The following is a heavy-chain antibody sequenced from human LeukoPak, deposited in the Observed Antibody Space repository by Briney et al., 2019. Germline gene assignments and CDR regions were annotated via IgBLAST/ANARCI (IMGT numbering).Heavy chain of an antibody. D-gene: IGHD4-11*01. CDR3: ARRATVTTNLDY. CDR2: INHSGST. V-gene: IGHV4-34*01. J-gene: IGHJ4*02. Sequence: SETLSLTCTVSGGSISSYYWSWIRQPPGKGLEWIGEINHSGSTNYNPSLKSRVTISVDTSKNQFSLKLSSVTAADTAVYYCARRATVTTNLDYWGQGTLVTVSS. CDR1: GGSISSYY.